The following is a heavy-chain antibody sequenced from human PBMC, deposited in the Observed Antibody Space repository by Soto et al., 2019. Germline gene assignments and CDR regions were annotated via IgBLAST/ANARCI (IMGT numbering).Heavy chain of an antibody. CDR2: ISAYNGNT. V-gene: IGHV1-18*04. CDR3: ARGRGIVATIGYYYYGMDV. J-gene: IGHJ6*02. Sequence: ASVKVSCKASGYTFTSYGISWVRQAPGQGLEWMGWISAYNGNTNYAQKLQGRVTMTTDTSTSTAYMELRSLRSDDTAVYYCARGRGIVATIGYYYYGMDVWGQGTTVTVSS. CDR1: GYTFTSYG. D-gene: IGHD5-12*01.